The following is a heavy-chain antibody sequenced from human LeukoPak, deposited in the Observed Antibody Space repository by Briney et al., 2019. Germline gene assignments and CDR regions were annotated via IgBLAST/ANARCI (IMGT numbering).Heavy chain of an antibody. CDR2: MNPNSGNT. J-gene: IGHJ4*02. CDR3: VRLNRYFDWFYDY. Sequence: ASVKVSCKASGYTFTSYDINWVRQATGQGLEWMGWMNPNSGNTGYAQKFQGRVTMTRNTSISTAYMELSSLRSEDTAVYYCVRLNRYFDWFYDYWGQGTLVTVSS. V-gene: IGHV1-8*01. D-gene: IGHD3-9*01. CDR1: GYTFTSYD.